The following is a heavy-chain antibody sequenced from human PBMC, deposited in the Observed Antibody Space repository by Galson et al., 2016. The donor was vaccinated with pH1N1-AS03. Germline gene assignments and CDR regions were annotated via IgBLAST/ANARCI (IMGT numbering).Heavy chain of an antibody. Sequence: TLSLTCTVSGDFLGRTTFYLAWIRQPPGKGPEWIASASYSESRYYNLSLKSRVTMSFDLAQSQFSLNLSAVTAADTAVYYFARESTRSDGPKRKLDFDNWGQGTLVTVSS. CDR2: ASYSESR. CDR3: ARESTRSDGPKRKLDFDN. D-gene: IGHD5-24*01. J-gene: IGHJ4*02. V-gene: IGHV4-39*07. CDR1: GDFLGRTTFY.